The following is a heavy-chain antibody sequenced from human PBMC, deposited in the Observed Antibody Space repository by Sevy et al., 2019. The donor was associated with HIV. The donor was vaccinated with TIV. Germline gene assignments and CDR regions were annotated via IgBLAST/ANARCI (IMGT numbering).Heavy chain of an antibody. D-gene: IGHD3-10*01. CDR1: GYSFTSYW. Sequence: GESLKISCKGSGYSFTSYWIGWVRQMPGKGLEWMGIIYPGDSDTRYSPSFQGQVTISADKSISTAYLQWSSLKAWDTAMYYCARHGITMVRGGSFDPWGQGTLVAVSS. J-gene: IGHJ5*02. V-gene: IGHV5-51*01. CDR2: IYPGDSDT. CDR3: ARHGITMVRGGSFDP.